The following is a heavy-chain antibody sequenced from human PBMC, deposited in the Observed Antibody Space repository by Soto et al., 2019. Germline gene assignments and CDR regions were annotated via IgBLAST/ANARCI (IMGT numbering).Heavy chain of an antibody. V-gene: IGHV3-30*18. J-gene: IGHJ4*02. CDR1: GFTFSSYG. D-gene: IGHD2-21*02. Sequence: QVQLVESGGGVVQPGRSLRLSCAASGFTFSSYGMHWVRQAPGKGLEWVAVISYDGSNKYYADSVKGRFTISRDNSKNTLYLQMNSLRAEDTAVYYCAKDLYGFVAYCGGDCYSAAGDGFDYWGQGTLVTVSS. CDR3: AKDLYGFVAYCGGDCYSAAGDGFDY. CDR2: ISYDGSNK.